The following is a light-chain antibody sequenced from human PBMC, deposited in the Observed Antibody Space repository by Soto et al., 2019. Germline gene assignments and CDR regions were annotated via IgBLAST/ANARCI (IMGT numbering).Light chain of an antibody. CDR2: DVN. CDR1: SSDIGAYAY. V-gene: IGLV2-14*03. Sequence: QSALTQPASVSGSPGQSIAISCTGTSSDIGAYAYVSWYQHHPGKIPKLIVFDVNYRPSGVSTRFSGSKSGNTASLTISGRQDEDEADYYCGSYTRSNSVIFGGGTKLTVL. J-gene: IGLJ2*01. CDR3: GSYTRSNSVI.